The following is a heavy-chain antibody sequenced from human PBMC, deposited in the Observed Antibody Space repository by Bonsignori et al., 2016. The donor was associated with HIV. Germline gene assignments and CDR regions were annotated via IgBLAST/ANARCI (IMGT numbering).Heavy chain of an antibody. V-gene: IGHV4-31*03. CDR2: IDYSGIT. Sequence: QVQLQESGPGLVKPSQTLSLTCTVSGDSLNSAAYLWSWIRQHPGRGLEWIGYIDYSGITHYSPSLKSRLTMSLDTSTNLFSLELSSMTAADTAVYFCAREVQYFDGSGYYYSVPPYYDYWGPGTRRSPSPQ. J-gene: IGHJ4*02. CDR1: GDSLNSAAYL. CDR3: AREVQYFDGSGYYYSVPPYYDY. D-gene: IGHD3-22*01.